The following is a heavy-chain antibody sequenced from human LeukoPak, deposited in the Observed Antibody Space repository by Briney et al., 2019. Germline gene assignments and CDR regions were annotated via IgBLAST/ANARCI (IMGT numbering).Heavy chain of an antibody. CDR1: GFTFSSYS. V-gene: IGHV3-21*01. CDR2: ISSSSSYI. CDR3: ARAYYYGSGGDYGMDV. Sequence: GGSLRLSCAASGFTFSSYSMNWVHQAPGKGLEWVSSISSSSSYIYYADSVKGRFTISRDNAKNSLYLQMNSLRAEDTAVYYCARAYYYGSGGDYGMDVWGQGTTVTVSS. J-gene: IGHJ6*02. D-gene: IGHD3-10*01.